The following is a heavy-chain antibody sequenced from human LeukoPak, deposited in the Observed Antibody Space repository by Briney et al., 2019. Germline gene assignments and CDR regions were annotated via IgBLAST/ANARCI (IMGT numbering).Heavy chain of an antibody. CDR1: GFTFSRFW. CDR3: ARDGTYTDYDCDLDI. D-gene: IGHD5-12*01. Sequence: GGSLRLSCAASGFTFSRFWMSWVRQAPGKGLEWVANIKQDGSDKSYVDSVKGRFTISRDNAKNSLYLQMNSLRAEDTAVFYCARDGTYTDYDCDLDIWGQGTLVTVSS. J-gene: IGHJ4*02. CDR2: IKQDGSDK. V-gene: IGHV3-7*04.